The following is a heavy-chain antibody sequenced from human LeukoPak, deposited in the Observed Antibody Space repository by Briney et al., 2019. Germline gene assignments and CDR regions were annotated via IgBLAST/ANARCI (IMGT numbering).Heavy chain of an antibody. J-gene: IGHJ4*02. CDR1: GFTFSSYW. V-gene: IGHV3-7*01. D-gene: IGHD1-26*01. Sequence: GGSLRLSCAASGFTFSSYWMNWVRQAPGKGLEWVANIKQDGSEKYYVDSVKGRFTISRDNAKNSLYLQMNSPRAEDTAVYYCTTGSEWELLYFDYWGQGTLVTVSS. CDR3: TTGSEWELLYFDY. CDR2: IKQDGSEK.